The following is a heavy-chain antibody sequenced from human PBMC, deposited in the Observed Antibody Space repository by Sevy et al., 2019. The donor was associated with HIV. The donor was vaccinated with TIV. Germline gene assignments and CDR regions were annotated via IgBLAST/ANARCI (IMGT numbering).Heavy chain of an antibody. CDR3: AKGRYYYGSGSYYDDAFDI. D-gene: IGHD3-10*01. CDR2: ISWNSGSI. V-gene: IGHV3-9*01. CDR1: AFTFDDYA. Sequence: GGSLRLSCAASAFTFDDYAMHWVRQAPGKGLEWVSGISWNSGSIGYADSVKGRFTISTDNAKNSLYLQMNSLRAEDTALYYCAKGRYYYGSGSYYDDAFDIWGQGTMVTVSS. J-gene: IGHJ3*02.